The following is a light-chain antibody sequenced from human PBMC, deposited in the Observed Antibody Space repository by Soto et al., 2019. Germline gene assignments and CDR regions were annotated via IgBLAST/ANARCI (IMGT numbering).Light chain of an antibody. CDR2: EVS. Sequence: QSVLTQPASVSGSPGQSITISCTGTDSDVGGYNYVSWYQQHPGKAPKLIIYEVSNRPSGVPTRFSGSKSGNPASLTISGLQAEDEADYYGSSYTTSSTPDVFGTGTKGTVL. CDR3: SSYTTSSTPDV. J-gene: IGLJ1*01. CDR1: DSDVGGYNY. V-gene: IGLV2-14*01.